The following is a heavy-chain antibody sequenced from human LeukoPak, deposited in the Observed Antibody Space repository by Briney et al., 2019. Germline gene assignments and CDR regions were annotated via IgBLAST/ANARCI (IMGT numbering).Heavy chain of an antibody. D-gene: IGHD3-3*01. Sequence: SETLSLTCAVSGYSISSGYYWGWIRQPPGKGLEWIGSIYTSGSTNYNPSLKSRVTMSVDTSKNQFSLKLSSVTAADTAVYYCASSGVAHYYYYMDVWGKGTTVTVSS. V-gene: IGHV4-38-2*01. CDR1: GYSISSGYY. CDR2: IYTSGST. CDR3: ASSGVAHYYYYMDV. J-gene: IGHJ6*03.